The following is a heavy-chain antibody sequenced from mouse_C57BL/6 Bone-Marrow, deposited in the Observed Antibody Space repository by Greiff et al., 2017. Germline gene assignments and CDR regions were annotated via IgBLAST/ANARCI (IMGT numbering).Heavy chain of an antibody. CDR2: IYPRSGNT. V-gene: IGHV1-81*01. CDR3: ASDLCGLRHRDY. J-gene: IGHJ4*01. CDR1: GYTFTSYG. D-gene: IGHD2-4*01. Sequence: VQLQQSGAELARPGASVKLSCKASGYTFTSYGISWVKQRPGQGLEWIGEIYPRSGNTYYNEKFKGKATLTADKSSSTAYMELRSLTSEDSAVYFCASDLCGLRHRDYWGQGTTVTVSS.